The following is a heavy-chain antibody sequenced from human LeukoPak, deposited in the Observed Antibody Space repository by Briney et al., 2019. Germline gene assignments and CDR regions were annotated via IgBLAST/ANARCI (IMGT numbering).Heavy chain of an antibody. CDR1: GFTFSSYT. CDR3: ARVRSYGGNSVDY. V-gene: IGHV4-34*01. D-gene: IGHD4-23*01. J-gene: IGHJ4*02. Sequence: GSLRLSCAASGFTFSSYTMNWIRQPPGKGLEWIGEISHSGSTNYNPSLKSRVTISIDTSKNQFSPKLSSVTAADTAVYYCARVRSYGGNSVDYWGQGTLVTVSS. CDR2: ISHSGST.